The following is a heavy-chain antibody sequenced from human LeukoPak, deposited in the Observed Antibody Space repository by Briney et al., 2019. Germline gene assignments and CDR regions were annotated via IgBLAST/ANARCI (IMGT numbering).Heavy chain of an antibody. CDR1: GLTCSSYG. CDR2: IWYGGSNK. J-gene: IGHJ4*02. D-gene: IGHD6-19*01. Sequence: PGGSFGGACAASGLTCSSYGMHWVRQAPGKGLEWVAVIWYGGSNKYYADSVKGRFTISRDNSKNTLYLQMNSLRAEDTAVYYCARDDSVAAIPWGYWGQGTLVTVSS. V-gene: IGHV3-33*08. CDR3: ARDDSVAAIPWGY.